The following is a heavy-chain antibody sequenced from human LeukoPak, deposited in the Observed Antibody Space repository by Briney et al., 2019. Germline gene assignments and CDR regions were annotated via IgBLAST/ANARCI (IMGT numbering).Heavy chain of an antibody. J-gene: IGHJ4*02. V-gene: IGHV3-74*01. D-gene: IGHD2-15*01. Sequence: GGSLRLSCAASGFTFSSYWLHWVRQAPGNGLVWVSHISGDGSRTSYADSVKGRFTISRDNAKNTLYLQMNSLRDEDTAVYYCARDRGYCIDCWGQGTLVTVSS. CDR3: ARDRGYCIDC. CDR1: GFTFSSYW. CDR2: ISGDGSRT.